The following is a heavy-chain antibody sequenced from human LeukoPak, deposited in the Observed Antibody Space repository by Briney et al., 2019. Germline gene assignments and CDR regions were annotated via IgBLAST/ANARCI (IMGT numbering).Heavy chain of an antibody. V-gene: IGHV1-46*01. CDR1: GFTFTSYS. J-gene: IGHJ6*02. CDR3: ARGLIDYYFAMDV. CDR2: INPSGGST. Sequence: GGSLRLSCAASGFTFTSYSIHWVRQAPGQGLEWMGIINPSGGSTSYAQKFQGRVTVTRDTSTSTVYMELSSLRSEDTAVYYCARGLIDYYFAMDVWGQGTTVTVSS. D-gene: IGHD3-16*01.